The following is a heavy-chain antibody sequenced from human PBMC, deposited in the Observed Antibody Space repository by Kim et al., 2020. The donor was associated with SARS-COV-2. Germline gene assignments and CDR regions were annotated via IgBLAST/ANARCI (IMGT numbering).Heavy chain of an antibody. CDR3: TRIPGTTVAFWDAFDV. CDR2: IRSKANSYAT. CDR1: GFTFSDSP. V-gene: IGHV3-73*01. D-gene: IGHD1-1*01. Sequence: GGSLRPSCAASGFTFSDSPMHWVRQASGKGLEWVGRIRSKANSYATSYAASVKGRFTISRDDSESTAYLQMNSLKTEDTAVYYCTRIPGTTVAFWDAFDV. J-gene: IGHJ3*01.